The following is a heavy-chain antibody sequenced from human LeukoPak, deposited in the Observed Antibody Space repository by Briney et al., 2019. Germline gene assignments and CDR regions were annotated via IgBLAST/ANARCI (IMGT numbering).Heavy chain of an antibody. CDR3: ARQVSDYFYYYIDV. J-gene: IGHJ6*03. CDR1: GCSVSSSSYY. Sequence: SETLSLTCSASGCSVSSSSYYWNWIRQPPGKGLEWVGSIYDSGTTYYNSSIKSRITISEDTSKNRFSLMLTSVTAADTAVYYCARQVSDYFYYYIDVWGEGTTVIVSS. V-gene: IGHV4-39*01. CDR2: IYDSGTT.